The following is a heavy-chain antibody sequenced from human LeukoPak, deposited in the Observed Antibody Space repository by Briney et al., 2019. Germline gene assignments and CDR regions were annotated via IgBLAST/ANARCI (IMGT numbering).Heavy chain of an antibody. D-gene: IGHD1-7*01. V-gene: IGHV5-51*01. CDR3: ARERRRELDY. CDR1: GYSFTGYW. Sequence: GESLQISCKGSGYSFTGYWIGWVRQMPGKGLEWMGIIYPGDSNTRYSPSFQGQVTISADKSISTAYLQWSSLKASDTAIYYCARERRRELDYWGQGTLVSVSS. CDR2: IYPGDSNT. J-gene: IGHJ4*02.